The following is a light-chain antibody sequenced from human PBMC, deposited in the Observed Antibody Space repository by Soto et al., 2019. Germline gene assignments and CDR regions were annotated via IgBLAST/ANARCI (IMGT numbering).Light chain of an antibody. CDR3: QQYDDLPLT. CDR2: YAS. V-gene: IGKV1-33*01. CDR1: QNINNY. J-gene: IGKJ4*01. Sequence: DIQMTQSPSSLSASVGDRVTFTCQASQNINNYLNWYQQKPGKSPRLLIYYASNLETGVPSRFSGSGSETDFTFTISSLQPEDVATYYCQQYDDLPLTFGGRTKVEIK.